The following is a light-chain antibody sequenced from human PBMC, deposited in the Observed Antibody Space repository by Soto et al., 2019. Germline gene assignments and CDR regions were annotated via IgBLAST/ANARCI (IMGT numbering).Light chain of an antibody. CDR3: QQYYSYPPT. CDR1: QGISSY. Sequence: AIRMTQSPPSLSASTGDRVTITCRASQGISSYLAWYQQKPGKAPKLLIYAASTLQSGVPSRFSGSGSGTDFTLTISCLQSEDFATYYCQQYYSYPPTFGGGTKVDI. J-gene: IGKJ4*01. V-gene: IGKV1-8*01. CDR2: AAS.